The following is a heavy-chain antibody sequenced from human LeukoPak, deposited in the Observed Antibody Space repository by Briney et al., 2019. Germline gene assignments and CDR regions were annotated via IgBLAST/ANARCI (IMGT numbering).Heavy chain of an antibody. Sequence: GASVKVSCKASGYAFTSYYMHWVRQAPGQGLEWMGIINPSGGSTSYAQKFQGRVTMTRDTSTSTVYMELSSLRSEDTAVYYCAREGLSVAFDIWGQGTMVTVSS. CDR3: AREGLSVAFDI. V-gene: IGHV1-46*01. J-gene: IGHJ3*02. CDR1: GYAFTSYY. CDR2: INPSGGST.